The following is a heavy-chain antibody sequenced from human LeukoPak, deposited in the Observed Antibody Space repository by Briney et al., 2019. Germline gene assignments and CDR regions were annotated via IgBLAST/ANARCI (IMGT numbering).Heavy chain of an antibody. Sequence: PGGSLRLSCAASGFSFSSYDIHWVRQGSGKGLEGVSSIDTAGDTYYLGSVKGRFTISRENAKNSLYLQMNSLRAEDTAVYYCTRGSCRSTSCYERLNGLDVWGQGTTVTVSS. V-gene: IGHV3-13*01. CDR2: IDTAGDT. D-gene: IGHD2-2*01. CDR3: TRGSCRSTSCYERLNGLDV. CDR1: GFSFSSYD. J-gene: IGHJ6*02.